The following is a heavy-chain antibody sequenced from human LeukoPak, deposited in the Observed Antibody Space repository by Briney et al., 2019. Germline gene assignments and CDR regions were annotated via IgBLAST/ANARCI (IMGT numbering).Heavy chain of an antibody. CDR1: GGTFSSYA. CDR2: IIPIFGTA. Sequence: SVKVSCKASGGTFSSYAISWVRQAPGQGLEWMGGIIPIFGTANYAQKFQGRVTITADESTSTAYMELSSLRSEDTAVYCCARGPIFGVPLAAFDIWGQGTMVTVSS. D-gene: IGHD3-3*01. CDR3: ARGPIFGVPLAAFDI. J-gene: IGHJ3*02. V-gene: IGHV1-69*13.